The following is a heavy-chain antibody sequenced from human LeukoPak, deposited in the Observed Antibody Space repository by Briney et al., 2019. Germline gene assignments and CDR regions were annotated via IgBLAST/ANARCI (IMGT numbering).Heavy chain of an antibody. CDR3: ARVHCSGGTCYQTTDGEYFQH. CDR1: GYTFPDYH. Sequence: ASVKVSCKASGYTFPDYHIHWVRQAPGQGLEWMGWVNPHSGGTNYAQKFQGRVTMTRDTSISTAYMELSSLRSDDTAVYYCARVHCSGGTCYQTTDGEYFQHWGQGTLVIVSS. D-gene: IGHD2-15*01. CDR2: VNPHSGGT. J-gene: IGHJ1*01. V-gene: IGHV1-2*02.